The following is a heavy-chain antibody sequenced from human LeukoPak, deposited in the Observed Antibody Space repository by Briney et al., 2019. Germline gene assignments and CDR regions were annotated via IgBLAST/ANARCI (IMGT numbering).Heavy chain of an antibody. CDR1: GGSINSHY. CDR3: VRRDPGWNYFDY. D-gene: IGHD6-19*01. CDR2: IYYTGRN. J-gene: IGHJ4*02. V-gene: IGHV4-59*08. Sequence: WETLSLTCAVSGGSINSHYWSWIRQPPGKGLEWIGDIYYTGRNNYNPSLKSRVTISLDTSKNHLSLNLTSVLAADTAIYYCVRRDPGWNYFDYWGQGILVTVSS.